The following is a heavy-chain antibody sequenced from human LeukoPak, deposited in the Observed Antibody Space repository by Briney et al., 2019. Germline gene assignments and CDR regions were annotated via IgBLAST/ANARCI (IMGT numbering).Heavy chain of an antibody. D-gene: IGHD3-22*01. V-gene: IGHV3-33*06. CDR1: RFTFSNHG. Sequence: GGSLRLSCAASRFTFSNHGMHWVRQAPCKGLEWVAVIWYDGSKEYYADSVKGRFIISRDNSKNTLHLQMNSLRAEDTAVYYCAKGGSGYWTFSDHWGQGTLVTVSS. J-gene: IGHJ4*02. CDR2: IWYDGSKE. CDR3: AKGGSGYWTFSDH.